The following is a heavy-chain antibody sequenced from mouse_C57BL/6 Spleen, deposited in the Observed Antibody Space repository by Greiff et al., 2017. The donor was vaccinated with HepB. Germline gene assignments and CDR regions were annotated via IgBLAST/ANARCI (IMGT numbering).Heavy chain of an antibody. Sequence: EVKLMESGGGLVKPGGSLKLSCAASGFTFSDYGMHWVRQAPEKGLEWVAYISSGSSTIYYADTVKGRFTISRDNAKNTLFLQMTSLRSEDTAMYYCAVDGYYVGYYYAMDYWGQGTSVTVSS. V-gene: IGHV5-17*01. J-gene: IGHJ4*01. CDR2: ISSGSSTI. CDR1: GFTFSDYG. D-gene: IGHD2-3*01. CDR3: AVDGYYVGYYYAMDY.